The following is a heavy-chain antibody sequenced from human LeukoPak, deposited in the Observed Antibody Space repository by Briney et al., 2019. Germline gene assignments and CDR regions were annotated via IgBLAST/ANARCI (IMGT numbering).Heavy chain of an antibody. CDR3: ARDLSGYDYYYGMDV. D-gene: IGHD1-26*01. J-gene: IGHJ6*02. Sequence: GSLRLSCAASGFIFSNYGMNWVRQPPGKGLEWIGEINHSGSTNYNPSLKSRVTISVDTSKNQFSLKLSSVTAADTAVYYCARDLSGYDYYYGMDVWGQGTTVTVSS. V-gene: IGHV4-34*01. CDR1: GFIFSNYG. CDR2: INHSGST.